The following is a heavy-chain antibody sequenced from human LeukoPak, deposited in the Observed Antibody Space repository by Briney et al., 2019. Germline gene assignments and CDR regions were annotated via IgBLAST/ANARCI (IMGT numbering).Heavy chain of an antibody. V-gene: IGHV1-69*04. J-gene: IGHJ4*02. CDR1: GGTFSSYA. CDR3: ARGIDSGYSYGRTGLYDY. CDR2: IIPILGIA. D-gene: IGHD5-18*01. Sequence: ASVKVSCKASGGTFSSYAISWVRQAPGQGLEWMGRIIPILGIANYAQKFQGRVTITADKSTSTAYMELSSLRSEDTAVYYCARGIDSGYSYGRTGLYDYWGQGTLVTVSS.